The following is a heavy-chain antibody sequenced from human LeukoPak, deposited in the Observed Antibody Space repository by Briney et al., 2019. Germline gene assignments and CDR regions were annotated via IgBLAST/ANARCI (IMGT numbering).Heavy chain of an antibody. Sequence: GASVKVSCKASGYDFTSYAMHWVSQAPGQRLEWMGWINAGNGNTKYSQKFQDRVTVTRDTSTSTAYMELSSLRSEDTAVYYCAKDEKGYYHDTSGYPDAFDIWGQGTMVTVSS. D-gene: IGHD3-22*01. CDR3: AKDEKGYYHDTSGYPDAFDI. CDR1: GYDFTSYA. J-gene: IGHJ3*02. V-gene: IGHV1-3*01. CDR2: INAGNGNT.